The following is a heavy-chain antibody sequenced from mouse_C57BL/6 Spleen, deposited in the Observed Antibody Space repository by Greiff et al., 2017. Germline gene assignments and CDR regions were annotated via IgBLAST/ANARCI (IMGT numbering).Heavy chain of an antibody. V-gene: IGHV1-15*01. J-gene: IGHJ4*01. CDR3: TREGYDYAMDY. CDR1: GYTFTDYE. CDR2: IDPETGGT. Sequence: VQLKQSGAELVRPGASVTLSCKASGYTFTDYEMHWVKQTPVHGLEWIGAIDPETGGTAYNQKFKGKAILTADKSSSTAYMELRSLTSEDSAVYYCTREGYDYAMDYWGQGTSVTVSS. D-gene: IGHD3-1*01.